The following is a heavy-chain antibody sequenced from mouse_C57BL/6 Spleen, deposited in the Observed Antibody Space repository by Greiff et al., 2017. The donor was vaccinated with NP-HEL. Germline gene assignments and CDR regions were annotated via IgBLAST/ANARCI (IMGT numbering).Heavy chain of an antibody. J-gene: IGHJ2*01. Sequence: QVQLKQPGAELVMPGASVKLSCKASGYTFTSYWMHWVKQRPGQGLEWIGEIDPSDSYTNYNQKFKGKSTLTVDKSSSTAYMQLSSLTSEDSAVYYCARGLGRTYYFDYWGQGTTLTVSS. CDR3: ARGLGRTYYFDY. V-gene: IGHV1-69*01. CDR1: GYTFTSYW. D-gene: IGHD4-1*01. CDR2: IDPSDSYT.